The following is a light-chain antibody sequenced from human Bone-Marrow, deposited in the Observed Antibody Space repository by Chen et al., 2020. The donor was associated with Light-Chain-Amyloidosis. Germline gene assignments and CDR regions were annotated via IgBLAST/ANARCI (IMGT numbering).Light chain of an antibody. CDR1: SGDVGNYNL. CDR3: CSYAGLYTLV. Sequence: QSALTHPASVSGSPGQSITISCTGTSGDVGNYNLVSWYQQHQGKAPKLIVYEVTTRPSGVSTRGSGSKSGNTASMTSSGLQAEDEAHYYCCSYAGLYTLVFGGGTKLSVV. J-gene: IGLJ2*01. CDR2: EVT. V-gene: IGLV2-23*02.